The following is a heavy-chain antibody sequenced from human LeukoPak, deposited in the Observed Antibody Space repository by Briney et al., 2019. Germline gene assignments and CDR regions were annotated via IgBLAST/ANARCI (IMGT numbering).Heavy chain of an antibody. J-gene: IGHJ4*02. Sequence: GGSLRLSCAASGFTFSSYAMSWVRRAPGRGLEWVSAISGSGADTYYADSVKGRFTISRDNSKNTLYLQMNSLRAEDTAVYYCAKDQGYCSSTSCYADYWGQGTLVTVSS. V-gene: IGHV3-23*01. D-gene: IGHD2-2*01. CDR3: AKDQGYCSSTSCYADY. CDR1: GFTFSSYA. CDR2: ISGSGADT.